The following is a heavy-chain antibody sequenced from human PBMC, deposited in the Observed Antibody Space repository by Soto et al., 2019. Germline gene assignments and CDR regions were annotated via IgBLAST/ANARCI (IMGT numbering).Heavy chain of an antibody. Sequence: QVQLQESGPGLVKPSETLSLTCTVSGGSISSYYWSWIRQPPGKGLEWIGYIYYSGSTNYNPSLKSRVTISVDTSKNQFSLKLSSVTAADTAVYYCAREGSSWYVPDYYYGMDVWGQGTTVTVSS. J-gene: IGHJ6*02. CDR2: IYYSGST. CDR3: AREGSSWYVPDYYYGMDV. CDR1: GGSISSYY. V-gene: IGHV4-59*01. D-gene: IGHD6-13*01.